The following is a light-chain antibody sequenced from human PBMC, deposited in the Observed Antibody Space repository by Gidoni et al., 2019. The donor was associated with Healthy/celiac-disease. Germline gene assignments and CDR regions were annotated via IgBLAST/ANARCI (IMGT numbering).Light chain of an antibody. CDR1: QSVTSSY. V-gene: IGKV3-20*01. CDR2: GAS. Sequence: EIVLTQSPGTLCLSPGKRATLSCRASQSVTSSYFAWYPQTPGQAPRLLIYGASNRATGIPDRFSGSGSGTDFTLTLRRLEPEDFAVYFCQQYGSSLLTFGGGTKVEVK. J-gene: IGKJ4*01. CDR3: QQYGSSLLT.